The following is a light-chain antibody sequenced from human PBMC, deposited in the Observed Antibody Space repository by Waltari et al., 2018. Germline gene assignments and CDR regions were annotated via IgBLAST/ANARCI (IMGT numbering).Light chain of an antibody. CDR2: DVS. V-gene: IGLV2-14*02. J-gene: IGLJ1*01. CDR3: SSYISSTTPYV. Sequence: QSALPQPASVSGSPGQSITSPCTGTSSDVCSYNLVPWYQQHPGKAPKLMIYDVSNRPSGVSNRFSGSKSANTASLTISGLQAEDEADYYCSSYISSTTPYVFGTGTKVTVL. CDR1: SSDVCSYNL.